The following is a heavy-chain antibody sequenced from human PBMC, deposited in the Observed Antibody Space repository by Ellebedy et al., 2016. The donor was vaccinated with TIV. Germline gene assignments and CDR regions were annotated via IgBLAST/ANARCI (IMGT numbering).Heavy chain of an antibody. Sequence: GESLKISXAASGFTFSSYAMSWVRQAPGKGLEWVSAISGSGGSTYYADSVKGRFTISRDNSKNTLYLQMNSLRAEDTAVYYCAKFHSSGWFAVDYWGQGTLVTVSS. CDR1: GFTFSSYA. V-gene: IGHV3-23*01. D-gene: IGHD6-19*01. J-gene: IGHJ4*02. CDR3: AKFHSSGWFAVDY. CDR2: ISGSGGST.